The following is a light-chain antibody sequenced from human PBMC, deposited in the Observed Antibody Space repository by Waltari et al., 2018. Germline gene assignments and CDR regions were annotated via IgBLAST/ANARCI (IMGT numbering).Light chain of an antibody. Sequence: DIKMTQSPSSLSASVGDTVTIPCRASQAMSSYLNWFQQKPGKAPKLLIYAATTLQSGVPSRFSGYGSGTDFTLTISSLQPEDFASYYCLQHNSFPYSFGQGTKVEIK. CDR2: AAT. CDR1: QAMSSY. V-gene: IGKV1-17*01. CDR3: LQHNSFPYS. J-gene: IGKJ2*03.